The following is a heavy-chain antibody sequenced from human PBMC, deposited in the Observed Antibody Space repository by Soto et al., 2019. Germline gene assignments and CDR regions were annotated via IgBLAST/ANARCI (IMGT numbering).Heavy chain of an antibody. CDR1: GGSFSGYY. V-gene: IGHV4-34*01. Sequence: PSATLSLTCAVYGGSFSGYYWSWIRQPPGKGLEWIGEINHSGSTNYNPSLKSRVTISVDTSKNQFSLKLSSVTAADTAVYYCARGGPGGRSYIVLMVYALYFDYWGQGTLFTVS. CDR3: ARGGPGGRSYIVLMVYALYFDY. CDR2: INHSGST. J-gene: IGHJ4*02. D-gene: IGHD2-8*01.